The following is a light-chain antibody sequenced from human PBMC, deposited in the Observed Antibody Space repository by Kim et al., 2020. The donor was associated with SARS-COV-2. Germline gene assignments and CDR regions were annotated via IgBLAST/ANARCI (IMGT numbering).Light chain of an antibody. V-gene: IGKV3-20*01. CDR2: GAS. J-gene: IGKJ4*01. Sequence: LAPGETAPLSCRASHSVTSNYLAWYQQKPGPTPRLLIYGASSRATGIPDRFSGSGSGTDFTLTISRLEPEDFAVYYCQQYGSSPRFGGGTKVDIK. CDR3: QQYGSSPR. CDR1: HSVTSNY.